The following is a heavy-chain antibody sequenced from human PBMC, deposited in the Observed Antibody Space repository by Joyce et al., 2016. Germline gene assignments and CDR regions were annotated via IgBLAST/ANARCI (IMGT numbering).Heavy chain of an antibody. CDR3: ARDSRLVLIAAPVPDY. V-gene: IGHV1-18*01. Sequence: QVQLALSGDEIKRPGASVKVSCRASGYTFTDYGCSWVRQAPGQGLEGMGGISDYNGNTNYAQRLQGRVTMTTDTSTNTAYMELSSLRSDDTAVYFCARDSRLVLIAAPVPDYWGQGTLVTVSS. CDR1: GYTFTDYG. CDR2: ISDYNGNT. J-gene: IGHJ4*02. D-gene: IGHD2-15*01.